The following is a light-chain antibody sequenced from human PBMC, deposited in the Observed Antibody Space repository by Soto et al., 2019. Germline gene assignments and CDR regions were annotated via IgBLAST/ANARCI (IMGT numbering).Light chain of an antibody. J-gene: IGKJ3*01. V-gene: IGKV3-15*01. CDR2: GAS. CDR1: QSVSSN. Sequence: EIVMTQSPATLSVSPGERATLSCRASQSVSSNLAWYQQKPGQAPRLLIYGASTRATGIPARFSGSGSGTEFTLTISGLQSDDFAVYYCQQRSNWPTFGPGTKVDIK. CDR3: QQRSNWPT.